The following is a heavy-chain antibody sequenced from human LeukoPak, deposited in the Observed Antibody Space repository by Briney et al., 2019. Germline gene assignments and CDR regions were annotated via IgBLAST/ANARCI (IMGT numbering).Heavy chain of an antibody. CDR3: AKAVWSTYYYDSSGYPFDY. Sequence: PGGSLRLSCAASGFTFSSYAMNWVRQAPGKGLEWVSSISASGASTYYADSVKGRFTISRDNSKNTLYLQMNSLRAEDTAVYYCAKAVWSTYYYDSSGYPFDYWGQGTLVTVSS. CDR2: ISASGAST. CDR1: GFTFSSYA. V-gene: IGHV3-23*01. J-gene: IGHJ4*02. D-gene: IGHD3-22*01.